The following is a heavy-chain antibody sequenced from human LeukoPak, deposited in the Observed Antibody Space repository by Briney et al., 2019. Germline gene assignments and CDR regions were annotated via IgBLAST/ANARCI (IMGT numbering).Heavy chain of an antibody. J-gene: IGHJ4*02. CDR1: GGSFSGYY. V-gene: IGHV4-34*01. CDR2: INHSGST. D-gene: IGHD3-16*01. Sequence: TSETLSLTCAVYGGSFSGYYWSWIRQPPGKGLEWIGEINHSGSTNYNPSLKSRVTISVDTSKNQFSLKLSSVTAADTAVYYCARESVRRGLAFDYWGQGTLVTVSS. CDR3: ARESVRRGLAFDY.